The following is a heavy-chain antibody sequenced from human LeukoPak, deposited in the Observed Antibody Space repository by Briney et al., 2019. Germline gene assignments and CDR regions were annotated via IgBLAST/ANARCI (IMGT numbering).Heavy chain of an antibody. Sequence: GASVKVSCKASGFTFTSSALQWERRARGQRLEWIGWIVVGSGNTNYAQKFQERVTITRDMSTSTAYMELSSLRSEDTAVYYCAAGSSWWGGPKNWGQGTLVTVSS. CDR3: AAGSSWWGGPKN. CDR2: IVVGSGNT. D-gene: IGHD6-13*01. V-gene: IGHV1-58*01. J-gene: IGHJ4*02. CDR1: GFTFTSSA.